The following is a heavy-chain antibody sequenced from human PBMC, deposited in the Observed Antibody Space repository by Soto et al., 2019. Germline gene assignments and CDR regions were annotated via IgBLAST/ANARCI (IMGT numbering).Heavy chain of an antibody. J-gene: IGHJ4*02. D-gene: IGHD3-10*01. CDR3: ARDGGYGSGSYRFDY. CDR2: IYYSGST. V-gene: IGHV4-31*03. CDR1: GGSISSGGYY. Sequence: QVQLQESGPGLVKPSQTLSLTCTVSGGSISSGGYYWSWIRQHPGKGLEWIGYIYYSGSTSYTPSLNSRVTISIDTSKNQCPLKLSSVAAADTAVYYCARDGGYGSGSYRFDYWGQGTLVTVSS.